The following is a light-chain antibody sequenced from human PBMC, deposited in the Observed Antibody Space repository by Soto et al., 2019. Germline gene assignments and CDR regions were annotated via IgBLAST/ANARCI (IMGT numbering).Light chain of an antibody. CDR3: QQSYSTPPRT. Sequence: DIQMTQSPSSLSASVGDRVTITCRASQSISSYLNWYQQKPGKAPKLLIYAASSLKSGVPSRFSGSGSGTDFTLTISSLQPEDFATYYCQQSYSTPPRTFGQWTKVDIK. J-gene: IGKJ1*01. V-gene: IGKV1-39*01. CDR2: AAS. CDR1: QSISSY.